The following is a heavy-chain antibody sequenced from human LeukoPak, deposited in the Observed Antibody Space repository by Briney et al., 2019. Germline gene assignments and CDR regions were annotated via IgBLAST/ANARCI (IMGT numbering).Heavy chain of an antibody. CDR3: AKVPGQNTVIPDY. J-gene: IGHJ4*02. V-gene: IGHV3-23*01. CDR2: ISGSGGST. Sequence: GGSLRLSCAASGFTFSSYVMSWVCQAPGKGLEWVSAISGSGGSTYYADSVKGRFTISRDNSKNTLYLQMNSLRAEDTAVYYCAKVPGQNTVIPDYWGQGTLVTVSS. CDR1: GFTFSSYV. D-gene: IGHD4-11*01.